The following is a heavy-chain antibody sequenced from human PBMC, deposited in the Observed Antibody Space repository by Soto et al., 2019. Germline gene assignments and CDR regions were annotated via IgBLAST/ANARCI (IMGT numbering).Heavy chain of an antibody. D-gene: IGHD3-22*01. J-gene: IGHJ4*02. Sequence: SETLSLTXTVSGGSISSGDYYWSWIRQPPGKGLEWIGYISYSGTTYYNPSLKSRVTVSVDTSKNQFSLKLSSVTAADTAVYYCARDLGGNSGYFDYWGQGTLVTVSS. CDR3: ARDLGGNSGYFDY. CDR2: ISYSGTT. CDR1: GGSISSGDYY. V-gene: IGHV4-30-4*01.